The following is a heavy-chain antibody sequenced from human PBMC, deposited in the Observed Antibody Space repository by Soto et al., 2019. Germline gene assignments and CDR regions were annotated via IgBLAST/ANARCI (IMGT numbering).Heavy chain of an antibody. Sequence: QVHLEESGGGLVKPGGSLRLSCTASGFIFSDYYMSWIRQAPGKGREWVSDISNSGRITHHADSVEGRFTISRDNAKESLSLQMNSLRPEDSDIDYCARDQGGGGLTLEYLCQGTLVTVSS. CDR1: GFIFSDYY. V-gene: IGHV3-11*01. CDR3: ARDQGGGGLTLEY. D-gene: IGHD3-16*01. J-gene: IGHJ4*02. CDR2: ISNSGRIT.